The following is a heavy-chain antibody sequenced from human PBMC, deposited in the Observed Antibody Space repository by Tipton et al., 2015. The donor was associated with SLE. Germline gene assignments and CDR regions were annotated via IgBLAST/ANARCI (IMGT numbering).Heavy chain of an antibody. J-gene: IGHJ4*02. CDR2: IDHGGST. Sequence: LRLSCAVSGGSISSGGYSWSWLRQPPGMGLEWIGEIDHGGSTNYRPSLESRVTISLDPSKNQFSLTLSSVTAADTAVYYCARLGHFHWNDIHFRVLRGRIDSWGQGTLVTVSP. D-gene: IGHD1-1*01. CDR3: ARLGHFHWNDIHFRVLRGRIDS. V-gene: IGHV4-30-2*01. CDR1: GGSISSGGYS.